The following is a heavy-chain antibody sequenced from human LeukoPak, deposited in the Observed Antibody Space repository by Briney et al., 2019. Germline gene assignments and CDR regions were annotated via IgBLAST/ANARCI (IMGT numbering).Heavy chain of an antibody. CDR2: ISSSSSYI. J-gene: IGHJ5*02. D-gene: IGHD6-19*01. CDR1: GFTFSSYA. CDR3: ARLPYAYSSGWS. Sequence: GGSLRLSCAASGFTFSSYAMSWVRQAPGKGLEWVSAISSSSSYIYYADSVKGRFTISRDNAKNSLYLQMNSLRAEDTAVYYCARLPYAYSSGWSWGQGTLVTVSS. V-gene: IGHV3-21*01.